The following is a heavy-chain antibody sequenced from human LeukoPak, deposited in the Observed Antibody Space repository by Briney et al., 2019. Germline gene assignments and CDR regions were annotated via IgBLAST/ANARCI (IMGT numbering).Heavy chain of an antibody. D-gene: IGHD2-15*01. V-gene: IGHV4-59*01. CDR1: GGSISSYF. CDR2: IYYTGST. CDR3: ARDRGRGYCSGGSCPRRSWFDP. Sequence: SETLSLTCTVSGGSISSYFWSWIRQPPGKGLEWIGYIYYTGSTNYNPSLESRVTISVDTSKNQFSLKLSSVTAADTAVYYCARDRGRGYCSGGSCPRRSWFDPWGQGTLVTVSS. J-gene: IGHJ5*02.